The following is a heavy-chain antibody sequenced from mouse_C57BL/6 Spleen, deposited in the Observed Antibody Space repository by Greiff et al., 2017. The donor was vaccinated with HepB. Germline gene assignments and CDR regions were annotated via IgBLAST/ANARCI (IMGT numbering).Heavy chain of an antibody. CDR1: GFNIKDYY. D-gene: IGHD1-1*01. CDR2: IDPEDGDT. Sequence: VQLKQSGAELVRPGASVKLSCTASGFNIKDYYMHWVKQRPEQGLEWIGRIDPEDGDTEYAPKFQGKATMTADTSSNTAYLQLSSLTSEDTAVYYCSHYGSSYGYAMDYWGQGTSVTVSS. J-gene: IGHJ4*01. V-gene: IGHV14-1*01. CDR3: SHYGSSYGYAMDY.